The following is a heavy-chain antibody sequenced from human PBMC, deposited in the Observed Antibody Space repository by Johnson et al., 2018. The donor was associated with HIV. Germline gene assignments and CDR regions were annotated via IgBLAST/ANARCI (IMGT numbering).Heavy chain of an antibody. CDR1: GFTFDDYA. CDR3: ARDWGLYSSGWYVDAFDM. CDR2: IYSGGST. V-gene: IGHV3-NL1*01. Sequence: QVQLVESGGGLVQPGRSLRLSCAASGFTFDDYAMHWVRQAPGKGLEWVSVIYSGGSTYYADSVKGRFTISRDSSKNTLYLQMNSLRVEDTAVYYCARDWGLYSSGWYVDAFDMWGQGTTVTVSS. D-gene: IGHD6-19*01. J-gene: IGHJ3*02.